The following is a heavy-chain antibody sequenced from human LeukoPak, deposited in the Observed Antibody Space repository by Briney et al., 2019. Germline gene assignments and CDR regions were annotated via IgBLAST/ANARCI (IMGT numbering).Heavy chain of an antibody. Sequence: TSETLSLTCAVYGVSFSGYYWSWIRQPPGKGLEWIGEINHSGSTNYNPSLKSRVTISVDTSKNQFSLKLSSVTAADTAVYYCAREGYYDSSGFYYGMDAWGQGTTVTVSS. J-gene: IGHJ6*02. D-gene: IGHD3-22*01. CDR2: INHSGST. CDR1: GVSFSGYY. V-gene: IGHV4-34*01. CDR3: AREGYYDSSGFYYGMDA.